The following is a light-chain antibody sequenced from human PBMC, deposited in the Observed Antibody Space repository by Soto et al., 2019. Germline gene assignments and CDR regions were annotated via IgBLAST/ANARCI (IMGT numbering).Light chain of an antibody. CDR3: QQLNIDSYPIT. CDR1: QGISSF. Sequence: IQLTQSPSSLSASTGDRVTITCRASQGISSFLAWYQQKPGKAPKLLIYAASTLQSGIPSRFSGSGSGTDFTLTISSLQPEDFATYYCQQLNIDSYPITFGQGTRLEIK. V-gene: IGKV1-9*01. J-gene: IGKJ5*01. CDR2: AAS.